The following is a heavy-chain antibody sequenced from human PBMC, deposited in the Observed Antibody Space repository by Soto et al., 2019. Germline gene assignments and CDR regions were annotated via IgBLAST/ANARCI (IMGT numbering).Heavy chain of an antibody. V-gene: IGHV3-30*18. J-gene: IGHJ6*02. CDR3: AKRMGIAGAGPILPYYYGMDV. CDR1: GFTFSSYG. CDR2: ISYDGSNK. D-gene: IGHD6-19*01. Sequence: GGSLRLSCAASGFTFSSYGMHWVRQAPGKGLEWVAVISYDGSNKYYADSVKGRFTISRDNSKNTLYLQMNSLRAEDTAVYYCAKRMGIAGAGPILPYYYGMDVWGQGTTVTVSS.